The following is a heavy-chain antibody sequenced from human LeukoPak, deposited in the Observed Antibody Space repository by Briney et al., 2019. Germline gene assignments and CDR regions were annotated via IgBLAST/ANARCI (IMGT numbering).Heavy chain of an antibody. Sequence: ASVKVSCKVSGYTLTELSMRWVRQAPGKGLEWMGGFDPEDGETIYAQKFQGRVTMTEDTSTDTAYMELSSLRSEDTAVYYCATDSRYSSSWYTSFNWGQGTLVTVSS. CDR3: ATDSRYSSSWYTSFN. J-gene: IGHJ4*02. D-gene: IGHD6-13*01. V-gene: IGHV1-24*01. CDR1: GYTLTELS. CDR2: FDPEDGET.